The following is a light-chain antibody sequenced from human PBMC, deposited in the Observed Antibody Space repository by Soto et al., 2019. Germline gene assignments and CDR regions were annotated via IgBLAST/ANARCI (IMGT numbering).Light chain of an antibody. CDR1: QSVGNY. J-gene: IGKJ5*01. Sequence: NVLTQSPATLSLSPWESSPLSCRASQSVGNYVAWYQQKPGQAPRLLIYGASSRATGIPDRFIGIGCGTGFTSTISRLELEDVAVYYCQQYGSSSITGGQGTRLENK. CDR3: QQYGSSSIT. CDR2: GAS. V-gene: IGKV3-20*01.